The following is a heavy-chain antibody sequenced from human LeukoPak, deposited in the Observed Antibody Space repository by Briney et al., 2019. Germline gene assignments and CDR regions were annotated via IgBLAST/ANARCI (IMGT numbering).Heavy chain of an antibody. CDR3: ARGSPHAFDI. CDR2: IYYSGTT. J-gene: IGHJ3*02. Sequence: SETLCLTCTVSGGSISSSSYYWGWIRQPPGKGLEWIGTIYYSGTTYYNPSLESRVTISVDTSKNQFSLKLNSVTAADTAVYYCARGSPHAFDIWGQGTMVTVSS. CDR1: GGSISSSSYY. V-gene: IGHV4-39*01.